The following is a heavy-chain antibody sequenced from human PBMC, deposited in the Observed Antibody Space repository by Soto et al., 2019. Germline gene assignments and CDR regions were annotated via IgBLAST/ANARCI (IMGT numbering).Heavy chain of an antibody. D-gene: IGHD1-26*01. J-gene: IGHJ4*02. CDR3: AREDGIVGATSAFDY. CDR1: GFTLSTYS. V-gene: IGHV3-21*01. Sequence: PGGSLTLSCAASGFTLSTYSMNWVSQPPGKGLEWVSSINGRSNYIYYADSVKGRFTISRDKTKNSLFLQMNSLEAEDTAVYYCAREDGIVGATSAFDYWGQGTLVTVSS. CDR2: INGRSNYI.